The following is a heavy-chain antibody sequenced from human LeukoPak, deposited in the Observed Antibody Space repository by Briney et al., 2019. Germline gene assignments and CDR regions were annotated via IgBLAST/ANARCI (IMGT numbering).Heavy chain of an antibody. Sequence: SETLSLTCTVSGVSISSGDYYWSWIRQPPGKGLEWIGYIYYSGSTYYNPSLKSRVTISVDTSKNQFSLKLSSVTAADTAVYYCARAIYYDSSGPDYWGQGTLVTVSS. J-gene: IGHJ4*02. D-gene: IGHD3-22*01. V-gene: IGHV4-30-4*01. CDR1: GVSISSGDYY. CDR3: ARAIYYDSSGPDY. CDR2: IYYSGST.